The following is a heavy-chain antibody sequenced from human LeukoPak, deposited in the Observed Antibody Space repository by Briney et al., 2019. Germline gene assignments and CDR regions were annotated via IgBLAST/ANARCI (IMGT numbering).Heavy chain of an antibody. J-gene: IGHJ6*03. CDR2: IIPIFGTA. V-gene: IGHV1-69*13. Sequence: SVKVSCKXSGGTFSSYAISWVRQAPRQGLEWMGRIIPIFGTANYAQKFQGRVTITADESTSTAYMELSSLRSEDTAVYYCATPTYYDFWSGYSNTYYYYYMDVWGKGTTVTVSS. CDR3: ATPTYYDFWSGYSNTYYYYYMDV. CDR1: GGTFSSYA. D-gene: IGHD3-3*01.